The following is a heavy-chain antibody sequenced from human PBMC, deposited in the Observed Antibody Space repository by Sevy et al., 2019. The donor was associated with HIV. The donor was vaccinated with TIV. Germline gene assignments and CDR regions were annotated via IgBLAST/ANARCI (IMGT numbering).Heavy chain of an antibody. V-gene: IGHV4-39*01. CDR3: ARHLFTTNYYGSGSYYLGDWFDP. Sequence: SETLSLTCTVSDGSISSSSYYWGWIRQPPGKGLEWIGSIYYSGSTYYNPSLKSRVTISVDTSKNQFSLKLSSVTAADTAVYYCARHLFTTNYYGSGSYYLGDWFDPWGQGTLVTVSS. CDR2: IYYSGST. D-gene: IGHD3-10*01. J-gene: IGHJ5*02. CDR1: DGSISSSSYY.